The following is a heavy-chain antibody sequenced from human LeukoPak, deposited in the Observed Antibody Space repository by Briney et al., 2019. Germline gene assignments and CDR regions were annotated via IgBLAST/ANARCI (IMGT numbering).Heavy chain of an antibody. V-gene: IGHV4-31*03. CDR2: IYYSGDT. Sequence: SETLSLTCTVSGGSISSGDYYWSWIRQHPGKGLEWIGYIYYSGDTYYNPSPRSRVSISVDTSKNQFSLKLSSVTAADTAMYYCARDYGNNWFDPWGQGTLVTASA. CDR1: GGSISSGDYY. J-gene: IGHJ5*02. CDR3: ARDYGNNWFDP. D-gene: IGHD4-17*01.